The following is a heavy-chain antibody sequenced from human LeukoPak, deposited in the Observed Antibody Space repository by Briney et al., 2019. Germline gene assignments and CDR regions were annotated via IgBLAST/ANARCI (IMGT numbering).Heavy chain of an antibody. CDR3: ARAGYSYGYWEGYYYYYYMDV. D-gene: IGHD5-18*01. CDR1: GGSFSGYY. Sequence: SETLSLTCDVYGGSFSGYYWSWVRQPPGKGLEWIGKINHSGSTNYNPSLKSRVTISVDTSKNQFSLKLSSVTAADTAVYYCARAGYSYGYWEGYYYYYYMDVWGKGTTVTISS. J-gene: IGHJ6*03. V-gene: IGHV4-34*01. CDR2: INHSGST.